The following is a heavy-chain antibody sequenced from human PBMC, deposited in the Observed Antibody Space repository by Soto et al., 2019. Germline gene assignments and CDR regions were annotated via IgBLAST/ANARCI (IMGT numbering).Heavy chain of an antibody. D-gene: IGHD2-2*01. CDR2: IIPILGIA. Sequence: QVQLVQSGAEVKKPGSSVKVSCKASGGTFSSYTISWVRQAPGQGLEWMGRIIPILGIANYAQKFQGRVTSTADKSTSTAYMELSSLRSEDTAVYYCARGIIVVPAAQRHYYYYYMDVWGKGTTVTVSS. CDR1: GGTFSSYT. J-gene: IGHJ6*03. V-gene: IGHV1-69*02. CDR3: ARGIIVVPAAQRHYYYYYMDV.